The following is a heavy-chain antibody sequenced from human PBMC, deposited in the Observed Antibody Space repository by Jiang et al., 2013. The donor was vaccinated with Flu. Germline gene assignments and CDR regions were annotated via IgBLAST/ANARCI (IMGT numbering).Heavy chain of an antibody. CDR3: ARVPTGGRYYFDY. V-gene: IGHV4-59*01. Sequence: VKPSETLSLTCAVSGGSISGYYCSWIRQPPGKGLEWIGYIYYSGSTNYNPSLKSRVTVSLDTSKNQFSLKLSSVTAADTAVYYCARVPTGGRYYFDYWGQGTLVTVSS. J-gene: IGHJ4*02. CDR1: GGSISGYY. CDR2: IYYSGST. D-gene: IGHD1-1*01.